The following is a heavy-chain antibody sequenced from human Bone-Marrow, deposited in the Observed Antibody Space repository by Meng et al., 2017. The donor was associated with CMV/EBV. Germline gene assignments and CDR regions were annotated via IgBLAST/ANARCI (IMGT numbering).Heavy chain of an antibody. J-gene: IGHJ4*02. V-gene: IGHV1-69*10. CDR1: GGTFNSYA. Sequence: SVKVSCKASGGTFNSYAINWVRQAPGQGLEWMGGIIPILGTPNYAQTFQGRVTITADKSTSTAYMELSSLRSEDTALYYCARSCSRTSCYTGDYWGQGTLVTVSS. D-gene: IGHD2-2*02. CDR3: ARSCSRTSCYTGDY. CDR2: IIPILGTP.